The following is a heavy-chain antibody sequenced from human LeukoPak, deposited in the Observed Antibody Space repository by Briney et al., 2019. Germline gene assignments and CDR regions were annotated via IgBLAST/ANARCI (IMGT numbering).Heavy chain of an antibody. J-gene: IGHJ4*02. CDR1: GGSVSSGSYY. D-gene: IGHD1-26*01. CDR3: ARQGSGRSSDY. Sequence: SSETLSLTCTVSGGSVSSGSYYWSWIRQPPGKGLEWIGYIYYSGSTNYNPSLKGRVTISVDTSKNQFSLKLSSVTAADTAVYYCARQGSGRSSDYWGQGTLVTVSS. V-gene: IGHV4-61*01. CDR2: IYYSGST.